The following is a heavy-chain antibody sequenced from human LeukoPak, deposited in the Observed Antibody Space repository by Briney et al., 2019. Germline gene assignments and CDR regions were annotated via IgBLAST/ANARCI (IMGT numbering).Heavy chain of an antibody. CDR2: IYYSGST. J-gene: IGHJ5*02. CDR1: GGSISSSSYY. CDR3: ARQPPYLAADNTSEQPFDP. Sequence: SETLSLTCTVSGGSISSSSYYWGWIRQPPGKGLEWIGSIYYSGSTYYNPSLKSRVTISVDTSKNQFSLKLSSVTAADTAVYYCARQPPYLAADNTSEQPFDPWGQGTLVTVSS. D-gene: IGHD6-13*01. V-gene: IGHV4-39*01.